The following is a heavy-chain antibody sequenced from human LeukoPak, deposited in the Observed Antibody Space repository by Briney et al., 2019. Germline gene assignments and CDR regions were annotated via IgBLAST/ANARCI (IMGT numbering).Heavy chain of an antibody. CDR1: GYTFTTYY. D-gene: IGHD3-16*02. Sequence: ASVKVSCXASGYTFTTYYMHWVRQARGQGLEWMGIINPGDGRTTYPQKFQGRVTMTRDTSTSTVYMELSSLRSEDTAVYYCARDLSGNRYGHFDYWGQGTLVTVSS. CDR3: ARDLSGNRYGHFDY. V-gene: IGHV1-46*01. J-gene: IGHJ4*02. CDR2: INPGDGRT.